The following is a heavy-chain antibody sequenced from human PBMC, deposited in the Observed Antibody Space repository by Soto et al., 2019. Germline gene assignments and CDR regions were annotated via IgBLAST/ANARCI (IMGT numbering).Heavy chain of an antibody. CDR2: ISYDGSNK. V-gene: IGHV3-30*18. Sequence: QVQLVESGGGVVQPGRSLRLSCAASGFTFSSYGMHWVRQAPGKGLEWVAVISYDGSNKYYADSVKGRFTISRDNSKNTLYLQMNILRAEDTAVYYCAKGKGGVVRDYFDYWGQGTLVTVSS. J-gene: IGHJ4*02. CDR1: GFTFSSYG. CDR3: AKGKGGVVRDYFDY. D-gene: IGHD2-21*01.